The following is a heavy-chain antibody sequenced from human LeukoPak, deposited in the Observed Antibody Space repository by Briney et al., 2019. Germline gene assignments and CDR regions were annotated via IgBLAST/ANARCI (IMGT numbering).Heavy chain of an antibody. D-gene: IGHD6-13*01. CDR2: IKQDGSEE. V-gene: IGHV3-7*01. CDR3: ARDVAGAVGSLNYFDY. Sequence: GGSLRLPCAASGFTFSSYWMSWVRQAPGKGLEWVANIKQDGSEEYYVDSVKGRFTISRDNAKNSLYLQMNSLRAEDTAVYYCARDVAGAVGSLNYFDYWGQGTLVTVSS. J-gene: IGHJ4*02. CDR1: GFTFSSYW.